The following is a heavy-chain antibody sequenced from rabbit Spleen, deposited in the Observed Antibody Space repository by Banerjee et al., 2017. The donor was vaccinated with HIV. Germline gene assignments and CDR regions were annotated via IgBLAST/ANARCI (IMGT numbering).Heavy chain of an antibody. J-gene: IGHJ4*01. CDR3: ARDLTGVIGCNFCW. Sequence: EQLEESGGGLVKPEGSLTLTCKASGVSFSDKDVMCWVRQAPGKGLEWIACINTVTGKAVYASWAKGRFPLSKPSSTTVTLQVTSLTAADTATYFCARDLTGVIGCNFCWCGQGPLVPVS. CDR1: GVSFSDKDV. D-gene: IGHD1-1*01. CDR2: INTVTGKA. V-gene: IGHV1S45*01.